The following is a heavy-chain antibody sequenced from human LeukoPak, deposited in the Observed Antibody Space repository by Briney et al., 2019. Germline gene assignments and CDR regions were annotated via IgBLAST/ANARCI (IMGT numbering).Heavy chain of an antibody. V-gene: IGHV3-74*01. CDR3: STGSGHAFDI. J-gene: IGHJ3*02. CDR2: INSDGSST. Sequence: GGSLRLSCAASGFTFSSYWIHWVRQVPGKGLVWVSRINSDGSSTSYADSVKGRFTISRDNAKNTLYVQMNSLRAEDTAVYYCSTGSGHAFDIWGRGTMVTVSS. CDR1: GFTFSSYW. D-gene: IGHD3-10*01.